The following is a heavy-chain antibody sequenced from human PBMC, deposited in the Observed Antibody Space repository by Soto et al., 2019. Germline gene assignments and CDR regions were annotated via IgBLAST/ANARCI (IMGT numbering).Heavy chain of an antibody. J-gene: IGHJ6*02. CDR1: GFAVSNHY. CDR3: ARNSMMDV. CDR2: IRTTGST. Sequence: EVQLLETGGALIQPGGSLRLSCAASGFAVSNHYMNWVRQAPGKGLEWVSIIRTTGSTYYADSVKGRFTISRDNSKNTVSLDMNSLRVEDTAVYYCARNSMMDVWGHGTTVIVSS. V-gene: IGHV3-53*02.